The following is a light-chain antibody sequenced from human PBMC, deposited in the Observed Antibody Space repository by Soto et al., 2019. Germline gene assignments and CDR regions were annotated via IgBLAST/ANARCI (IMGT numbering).Light chain of an antibody. J-gene: IGKJ2*01. V-gene: IGKV1-39*01. CDR3: QQSYSTTLYT. Sequence: DIQMTQYPSSLSASVGDRVTITCRASQSISSYLNWYQQKPGKAPKLLIYAASSLQRGVPSRFSGSGSGTDFTLTISSLQPEDFATYYCQQSYSTTLYTFGQGTKLELK. CDR2: AAS. CDR1: QSISSY.